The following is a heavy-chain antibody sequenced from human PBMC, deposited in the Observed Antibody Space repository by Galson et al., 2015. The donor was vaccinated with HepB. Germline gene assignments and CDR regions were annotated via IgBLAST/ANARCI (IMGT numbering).Heavy chain of an antibody. CDR3: ARTAATGRGLDH. V-gene: IGHV3-7*03. Sequence: SLRLSCAASGFTLRSHWVSWVRQAPGKGLECVAHINPDGSEKRYVDAVKRRFSVSKDNAMNSVHLQMSSLRVEDTAVYFCARTAATGRGLDHWAQGSLVIVSS. CDR1: GFTLRSHW. CDR2: INPDGSEK. D-gene: IGHD6-25*01. J-gene: IGHJ4*02.